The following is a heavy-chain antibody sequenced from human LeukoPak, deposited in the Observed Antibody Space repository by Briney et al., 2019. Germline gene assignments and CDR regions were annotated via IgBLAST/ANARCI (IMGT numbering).Heavy chain of an antibody. J-gene: IGHJ4*02. CDR1: GYTFTSYY. D-gene: IGHD2-2*03. CDR2: INPSGGST. Sequence: ASVKVSCKASGYTFTSYYMHWVRQAPGQGLEWMGIINPSGGSTSYAQKFQGRVTMTRDTSTSTVYMELSSLRSEDTAVYYCAREFGYCSSTSCQYPDYWGQGILVTVSS. CDR3: AREFGYCSSTSCQYPDY. V-gene: IGHV1-46*03.